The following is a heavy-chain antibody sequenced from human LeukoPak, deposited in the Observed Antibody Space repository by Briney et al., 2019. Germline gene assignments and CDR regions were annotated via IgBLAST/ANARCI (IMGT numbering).Heavy chain of an antibody. CDR2: ISSSSSYI. D-gene: IGHD6-13*01. Sequence: PGGSLRLSCAASGFSFSTYYVNWVRQAPGKGLEWVSSISSSSSYIYYADSVKGRFTISRDNAKNSLYLQMSSLRAEDTAVYYCARDLFGKSARAAAADHFDYWGQGTLVTVSS. CDR1: GFSFSTYY. CDR3: ARDLFGKSARAAAADHFDY. V-gene: IGHV3-21*01. J-gene: IGHJ4*02.